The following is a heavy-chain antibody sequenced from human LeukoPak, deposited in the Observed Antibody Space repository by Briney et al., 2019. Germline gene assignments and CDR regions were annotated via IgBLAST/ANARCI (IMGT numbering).Heavy chain of an antibody. J-gene: IGHJ6*03. V-gene: IGHV4-39*02. CDR2: IYHTGSA. CDR3: ARLRDFGGLFFYYYMDV. D-gene: IGHD3-10*01. CDR1: GVSTGSQDFY. Sequence: SETLSLTCSVSGVSTGSQDFYWAWLRQPPGKGLEWIGNIYHTGSAYYSAALKSRVTISIDTSRDHFSLRLTSLTAADTAVYYCARLRDFGGLFFYYYMDVWGEGATVTVSS.